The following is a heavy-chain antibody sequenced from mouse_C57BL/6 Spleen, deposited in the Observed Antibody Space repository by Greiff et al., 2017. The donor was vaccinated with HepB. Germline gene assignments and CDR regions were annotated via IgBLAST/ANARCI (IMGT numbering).Heavy chain of an antibody. J-gene: IGHJ2*01. D-gene: IGHD2-3*01. CDR1: GYTFTSYW. CDR3: ASGIYDGSFDY. Sequence: QVQLQQPGAELVRLGSSVKLSCKASGYTFTSYWMHWVKQRPIQGLEWIGNIDPSDSETHYNQKFKDKATLTVDKSSSTAYMQLSSLTSEDSAVYYCASGIYDGSFDYWGQGTTLTVSS. CDR2: IDPSDSET. V-gene: IGHV1-52*01.